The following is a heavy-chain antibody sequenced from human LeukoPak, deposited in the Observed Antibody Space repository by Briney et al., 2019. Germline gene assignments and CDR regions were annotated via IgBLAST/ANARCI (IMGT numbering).Heavy chain of an antibody. V-gene: IGHV3-48*03. D-gene: IGHD3-22*01. Sequence: GGSLRLSCAASGFTFSSYEMNWVRQAPGKGLEWVSYISNSGSSIFYADAVKGRFTISRDNAKNSLFLQMSSLRAEDTAVYYCARDRYDSRGCAFHYWGQGTLVTVSS. CDR2: ISNSGSSI. CDR1: GFTFSSYE. CDR3: ARDRYDSRGCAFHY. J-gene: IGHJ4*02.